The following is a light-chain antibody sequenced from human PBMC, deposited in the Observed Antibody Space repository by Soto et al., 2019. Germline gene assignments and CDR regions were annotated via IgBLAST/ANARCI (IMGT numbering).Light chain of an antibody. Sequence: ELLFTQSPSTLSLSPGERATLSFTAIQRFSNNYLDWYQQKPGQAPRLLIYGESNRATGIPDRFSGSGSGTDFTLTISRLEPEDYAVYYCQQYGSSTTWTFGQGTKVDIK. CDR3: QQYGSSTTWT. CDR2: GES. V-gene: IGKV3-20*01. J-gene: IGKJ1*01. CDR1: QRFSNNY.